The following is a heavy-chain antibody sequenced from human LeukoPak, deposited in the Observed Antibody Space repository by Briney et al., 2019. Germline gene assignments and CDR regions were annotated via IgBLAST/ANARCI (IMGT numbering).Heavy chain of an antibody. D-gene: IGHD5-24*01. V-gene: IGHV4-34*01. CDR2: INHSGST. CDR3: AASREMATILVY. CDR1: GGSFSGYY. Sequence: SETLSLTCAVYGGSFSGYYWSWIRQPPGKGLEWIGEINHSGSTNYNPSLKSRVTISVDTSKNQFSLKLSSVTAADTAVYYCAASREMATILVYWGQGTLVTVSS. J-gene: IGHJ4*02.